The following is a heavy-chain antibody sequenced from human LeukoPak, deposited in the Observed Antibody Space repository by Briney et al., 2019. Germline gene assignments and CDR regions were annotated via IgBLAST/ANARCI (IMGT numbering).Heavy chain of an antibody. CDR2: IYYSGIT. CDR1: GDSISSYY. D-gene: IGHD3-10*01. J-gene: IGHJ6*02. Sequence: SETLSLTCTVSGDSISSYYWSWIRQPPGKGLEWIAYIYYSGITNYNPSLKSRVTISVDTSKNQFSLKLSSVTAADTAVYYCARAYVSGPSGYYYGMDVWGQGATVTVSS. V-gene: IGHV4-59*01. CDR3: ARAYVSGPSGYYYGMDV.